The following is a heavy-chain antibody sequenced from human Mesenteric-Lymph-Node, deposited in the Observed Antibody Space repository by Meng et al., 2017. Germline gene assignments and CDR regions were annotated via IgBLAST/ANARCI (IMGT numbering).Heavy chain of an antibody. V-gene: IGHV3-21*04. CDR2: ISSSSSYI. D-gene: IGHD6-19*01. CDR3: ATAAYSNGWTAERDY. J-gene: IGHJ4*02. Sequence: GGSLRLSCAASGFTFDDYAMHWVRQAPGKGLEWVSSISSSSSYIYYADSVKGRFTISRHNSKNTLYLQMNSLRVEDTAIYYCATAAYSNGWTAERDYWGQGTLVTVSS. CDR1: GFTFDDYA.